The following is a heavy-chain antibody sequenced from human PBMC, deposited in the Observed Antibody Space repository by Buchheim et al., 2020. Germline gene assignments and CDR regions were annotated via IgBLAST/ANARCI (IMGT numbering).Heavy chain of an antibody. Sequence: EVQLVESGGGLVQPGGSLRLSCAASGFTFSDFWLSWVRQAPGKGLEWVANINQDGSETYYVDSVEGRFTISRDNTKNSLYLQMNTLRAEDTAVYYCARPQWDYDFRSGRGTDGNWFDSWGQGTL. CDR3: ARPQWDYDFRSGRGTDGNWFDS. CDR2: INQDGSET. D-gene: IGHD3-3*01. J-gene: IGHJ5*01. CDR1: GFTFSDFW. V-gene: IGHV3-7*01.